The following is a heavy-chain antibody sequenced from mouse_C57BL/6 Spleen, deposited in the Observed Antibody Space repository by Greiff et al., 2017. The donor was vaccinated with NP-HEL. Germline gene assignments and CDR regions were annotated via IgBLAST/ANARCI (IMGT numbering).Heavy chain of an antibody. CDR1: GYTFTSYW. Sequence: QVQLQQPGAELVMPGASVKLSCKASGYTFTSYWMHWVKQRPGQGLAWIGELDPSDSYTNYNQKFKGKSTLTVDKSSSTAYMQLSSLTSEDSAVYYCARYSNDYFDYWGQGTTLTVSS. J-gene: IGHJ2*01. V-gene: IGHV1-69*01. D-gene: IGHD2-5*01. CDR3: ARYSNDYFDY. CDR2: LDPSDSYT.